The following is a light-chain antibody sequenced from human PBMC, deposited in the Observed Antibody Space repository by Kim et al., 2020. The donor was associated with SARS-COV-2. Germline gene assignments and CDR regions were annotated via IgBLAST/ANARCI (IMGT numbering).Light chain of an antibody. CDR2: EDH. Sequence: GKTVIIPCTRSSGSISSEFVQWFQQRPGTSPTTVIYEDHVRPSGVPDRFSGFVDSSSNSASLTISGLKSEDEADYYCQSYHDNAWVFGGGTQLTVL. J-gene: IGLJ3*02. CDR3: QSYHDNAWV. CDR1: SGSISSEF. V-gene: IGLV6-57*01.